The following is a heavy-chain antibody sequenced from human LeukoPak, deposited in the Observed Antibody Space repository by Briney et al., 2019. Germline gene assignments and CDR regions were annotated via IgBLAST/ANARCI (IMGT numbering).Heavy chain of an antibody. D-gene: IGHD1-20*01. CDR3: ARVGNWNYALVNYYFDY. J-gene: IGHJ4*02. CDR2: IHYSGNT. CDR1: GGSISSYY. V-gene: IGHV4-59*01. Sequence: PSETLSLTCSVSGGSISSYYWISMRQPPRKGLEWIGYIHYSGNTNYNPSLKSRVTISVDTSKNQFSLKLTSVTAADTAVYYCARVGNWNYALVNYYFDYWGQGSLVTVSS.